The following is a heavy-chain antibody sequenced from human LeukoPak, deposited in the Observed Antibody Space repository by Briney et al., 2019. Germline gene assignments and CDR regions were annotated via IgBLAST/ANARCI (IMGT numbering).Heavy chain of an antibody. CDR1: GFTFSSYS. V-gene: IGHV3-48*01. J-gene: IGHJ6*02. Sequence: GGSLRLSCAASGFTFSSYSMNWVRQAPGKGLEWVSYISSSSSTIYYADFVKGRFTISRDNAKHSLYLQMNSLRAEDTAVYYCAREQITMVRGVSVPYGMDVWGQGTTVTVSS. D-gene: IGHD3-10*01. CDR3: AREQITMVRGVSVPYGMDV. CDR2: ISSSSSTI.